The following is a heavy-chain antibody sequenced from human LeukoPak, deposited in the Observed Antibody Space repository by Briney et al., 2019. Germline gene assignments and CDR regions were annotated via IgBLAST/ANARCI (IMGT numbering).Heavy chain of an antibody. Sequence: GGSLRLSCAASGFTVSSNYMSWVRQAPGKGLEWVSVIYSGGSTYYADSVKGRFTISRDNSKNTLYLQMNSLRAEDTAVYYCAKTPYYYDSSGPLDYWGQGTLVTVSS. CDR3: AKTPYYYDSSGPLDY. J-gene: IGHJ4*02. CDR2: IYSGGST. CDR1: GFTVSSNY. V-gene: IGHV3-66*01. D-gene: IGHD3-22*01.